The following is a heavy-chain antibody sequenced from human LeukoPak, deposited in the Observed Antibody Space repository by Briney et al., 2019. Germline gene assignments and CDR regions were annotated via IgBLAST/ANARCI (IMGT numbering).Heavy chain of an antibody. V-gene: IGHV4-59*01. CDR2: IYYSGST. D-gene: IGHD6-13*01. CDR1: GGSISSYY. Sequence: PSETLSLTCTVSGGSISSYYWSWIRQPPGKGLEWVGYIYYSGSTNYNPSLKSRVTISVDTSKNQFSLKLSSVTAADTAVYYCARVRPIGAAETNWFDPWGQGTLVTVSS. J-gene: IGHJ5*02. CDR3: ARVRPIGAAETNWFDP.